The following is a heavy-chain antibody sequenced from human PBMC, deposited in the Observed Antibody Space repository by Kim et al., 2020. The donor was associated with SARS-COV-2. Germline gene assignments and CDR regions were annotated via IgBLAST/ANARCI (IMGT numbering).Heavy chain of an antibody. J-gene: IGHJ6*02. Sequence: GGSLRLSCAASGFTFSDYYMSWIRQAPGKGLEWVSYISSSGSTIYYANSVKGRFTISRDNAKNSLYLQMNSLRAEDTAVYYCAREDYGGNSVGLDVWGQGTTVTVSS. V-gene: IGHV3-11*04. CDR2: ISSSGSTI. CDR3: AREDYGGNSVGLDV. D-gene: IGHD4-17*01. CDR1: GFTFSDYY.